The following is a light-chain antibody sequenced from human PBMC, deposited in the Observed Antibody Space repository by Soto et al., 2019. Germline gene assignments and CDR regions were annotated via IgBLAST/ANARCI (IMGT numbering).Light chain of an antibody. Sequence: DIQMAQSPSSLSAFVGDRVTFTCRASQGISNYLAWYQQKPGRVPKLLMHAASTLQSGVPSRFSDSGSGTDFTLTISSLQPEDVATYYCQHYHSPPFTFGPGTKVDIK. J-gene: IGKJ3*01. V-gene: IGKV1-27*01. CDR2: AAS. CDR1: QGISNY. CDR3: QHYHSPPFT.